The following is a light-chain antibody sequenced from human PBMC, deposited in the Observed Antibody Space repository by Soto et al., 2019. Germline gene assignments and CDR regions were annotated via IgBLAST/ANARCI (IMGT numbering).Light chain of an antibody. Sequence: DIQMTQSPSTPSASVGDRVTITCRASQSISSWLAWYQQKPGKAPKSLIYKASSLESGVPSRFSGGGSGTEFTLTISSLQPDDFATYYCQQYNSYPITFGQGPRLEIK. CDR1: QSISSW. CDR2: KAS. CDR3: QQYNSYPIT. V-gene: IGKV1-5*03. J-gene: IGKJ5*01.